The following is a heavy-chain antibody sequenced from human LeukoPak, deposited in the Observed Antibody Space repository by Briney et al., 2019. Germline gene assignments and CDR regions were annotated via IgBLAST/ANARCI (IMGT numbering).Heavy chain of an antibody. CDR3: ARALSSLYYFDY. CDR1: GSTVSSNY. D-gene: IGHD2/OR15-2a*01. J-gene: IGHJ4*02. Sequence: PGGSLRLSCAASGSTVSSNYMSWVRQAPGKGLEWVSVIYSGGSTYYADSVKGRFSISRDKSKNTLYLQMNSLRAEDTAVYYCARALSSLYYFDYWGQGTLVTVSS. V-gene: IGHV3-66*01. CDR2: IYSGGST.